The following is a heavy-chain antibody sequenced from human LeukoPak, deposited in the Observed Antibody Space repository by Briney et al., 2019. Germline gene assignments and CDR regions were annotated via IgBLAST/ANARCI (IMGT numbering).Heavy chain of an antibody. Sequence: ASVKVSCKASGGTFSSYAISWVRQAPGQGLEWMGGIIPIFGTANYAQKFQGRVTITADKSTSTAYMELSSLRSEDTAVYYCARALYYDILTGYSLTTLPDYWGQGTLVTVSS. CDR1: GGTFSSYA. V-gene: IGHV1-69*06. CDR3: ARALYYDILTGYSLTTLPDY. CDR2: IIPIFGTA. D-gene: IGHD3-9*01. J-gene: IGHJ4*02.